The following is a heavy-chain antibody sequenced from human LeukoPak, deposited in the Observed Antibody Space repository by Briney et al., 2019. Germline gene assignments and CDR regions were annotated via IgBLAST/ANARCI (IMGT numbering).Heavy chain of an antibody. Sequence: SETLSLTCTVSGGSISSYYWSWIRQPAGKGLEWIGRIYTSGSTNYNPSLKSRVTMSVDTSKNQFSLKLSSVTAADTAVYHCARDNGRSSSWYYYYYYMDVWGKGTTVTVSS. J-gene: IGHJ6*03. CDR1: GGSISSYY. V-gene: IGHV4-4*07. CDR2: IYTSGST. D-gene: IGHD6-13*01. CDR3: ARDNGRSSSWYYYYYYMDV.